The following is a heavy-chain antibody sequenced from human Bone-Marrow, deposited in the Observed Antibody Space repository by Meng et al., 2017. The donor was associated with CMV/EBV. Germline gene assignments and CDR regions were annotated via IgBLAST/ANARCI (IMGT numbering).Heavy chain of an antibody. J-gene: IGHJ5*02. CDR2: IIPMFGTV. Sequence: SVKVSCKPSGGTFNNYAVSWVRQAPGQGLEWMGEIIPMFGTVQYAQKFRGRVSITTDASTSSAYMDLNSLGSEDTAVYYCATGLADYGGKPAMRSWGQGTLVTVSS. D-gene: IGHD4-23*01. V-gene: IGHV1-69*05. CDR3: ATGLADYGGKPAMRS. CDR1: GGTFNNYA.